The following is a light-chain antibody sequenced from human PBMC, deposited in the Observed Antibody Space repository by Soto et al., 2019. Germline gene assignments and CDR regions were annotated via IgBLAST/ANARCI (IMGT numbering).Light chain of an antibody. CDR2: DAS. CDR3: QQYNSYSAWT. CDR1: QSISSW. V-gene: IGKV1-5*01. J-gene: IGKJ1*01. Sequence: EIQMTQSPSTLSASVGYRVTITCRASQSISSWLAWYQQKPGKAPKLLIYDASSLESGVPSRFSGSGSGTEFTLTISSLQPDDFATYYCQQYNSYSAWTLGQGTKVDI.